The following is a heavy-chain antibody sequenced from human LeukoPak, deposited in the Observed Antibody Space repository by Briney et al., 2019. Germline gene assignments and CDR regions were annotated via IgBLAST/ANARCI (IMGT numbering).Heavy chain of an antibody. V-gene: IGHV1-69*01. Sequence: ASGKVSCKASGGTFSTFPISWVRQAPGQGLEWIGGIIPIFGPNYAQKFQGRATISADLATATAYMELSSLTSEDTSVYYCATGKDRSGYYYSLDYWGQGTLVAVSS. D-gene: IGHD3-22*01. J-gene: IGHJ4*02. CDR3: ATGKDRSGYYYSLDY. CDR2: IIPIFGP. CDR1: GGTFSTFP.